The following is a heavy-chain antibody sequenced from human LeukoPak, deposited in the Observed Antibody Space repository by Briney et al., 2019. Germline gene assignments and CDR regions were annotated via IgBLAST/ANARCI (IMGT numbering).Heavy chain of an antibody. CDR3: ARGYCSGGSCPFDY. CDR2: INPNAGDT. CDR1: GYTFIGFY. D-gene: IGHD2-15*01. Sequence: AASVKVSCKPSGYTFIGFYIHWLRRAPGQGLEWMGWINPNAGDTTYAQKFQGRVTMSRDTSISTAYMELARLISDDTAVYYCARGYCSGGSCPFDYWGQGTLATVSS. V-gene: IGHV1-2*02. J-gene: IGHJ4*02.